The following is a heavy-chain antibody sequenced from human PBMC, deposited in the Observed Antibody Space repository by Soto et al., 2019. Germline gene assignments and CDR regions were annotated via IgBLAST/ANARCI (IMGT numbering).Heavy chain of an antibody. J-gene: IGHJ4*02. CDR1: GYTFNRHY. CDR3: AKRRGVGLTRSSFDY. V-gene: IGHV1-46*03. Sequence: QVQLVQSGAEVRKPGASVNVSCKASGYTFNRHYIQWVRQAPGQGLEWMGMIDPSGGDTNYAKKFQGRVTLTSDTSTSTVYMELSSLRSEDTAVYYCAKRRGVGLTRSSFDYWGPGTLVIVSS. CDR2: IDPSGGDT. D-gene: IGHD1-26*01.